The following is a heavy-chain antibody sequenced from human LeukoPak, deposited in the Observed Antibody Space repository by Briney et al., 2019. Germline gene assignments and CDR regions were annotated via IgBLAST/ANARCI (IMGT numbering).Heavy chain of an antibody. CDR2: IYYSGST. CDR3: ARLAIAAAGTHYGMDV. J-gene: IGHJ6*02. V-gene: IGHV4-59*08. D-gene: IGHD6-13*01. CDR1: GGSISSYY. Sequence: SETLSLTCTVSGGSISSYYWSWIRQPPGKGLEWIGYIYYSGSTNYNPSLKSRVTISLDTSKNQFSLKLSSVTAADTAVYYCARLAIAAAGTHYGMDVWGQGTTVTVSS.